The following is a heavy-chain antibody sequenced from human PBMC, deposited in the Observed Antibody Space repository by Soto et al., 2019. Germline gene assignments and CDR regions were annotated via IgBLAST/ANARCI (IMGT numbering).Heavy chain of an antibody. D-gene: IGHD6-6*01. V-gene: IGHV5-51*01. J-gene: IGHJ3*02. CDR2: IYPGDSDT. Sequence: GESLKISCKGSGYSFTSYWIGWVRQMPGKGLEWMGIIYPGDSDTRYSPSFQGQVTISADKSTSTAYLQWSSLKASDTAMYYCARPLEYSSSEDAFDIWGQGTMVTVSS. CDR1: GYSFTSYW. CDR3: ARPLEYSSSEDAFDI.